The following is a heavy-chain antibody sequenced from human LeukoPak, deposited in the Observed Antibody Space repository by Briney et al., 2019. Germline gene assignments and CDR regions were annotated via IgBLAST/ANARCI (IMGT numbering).Heavy chain of an antibody. Sequence: GGSLRLSCAASGFSFSTYAMSWVRQIPGKGLEWVSAISGSDPGTYYADSVKGRFTISRVNSRNTLYLQMNRLRVEDTAVYYCAKGSRGSCRGAYCYSFDNWGQGAVVTVSS. CDR1: GFSFSTYA. V-gene: IGHV3-23*01. J-gene: IGHJ4*02. D-gene: IGHD2-21*02. CDR2: ISGSDPGT. CDR3: AKGSRGSCRGAYCYSFDN.